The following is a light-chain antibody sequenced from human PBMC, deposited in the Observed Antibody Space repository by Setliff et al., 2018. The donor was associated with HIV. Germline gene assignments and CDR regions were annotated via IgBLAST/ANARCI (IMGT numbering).Light chain of an antibody. Sequence: SYELTQSPSVSVAPGKTARITCGGDNLGGESVHGYQRKPGQAFVLVLFDDTHRPSGIPERFSGSNSGYTATLTINTVEAGDEADYYCQVWAAGSDPPIFGGGTKATVL. CDR2: DDT. J-gene: IGLJ2*01. CDR3: QVWAAGSDPPI. CDR1: NLGGES. V-gene: IGLV3-21*01.